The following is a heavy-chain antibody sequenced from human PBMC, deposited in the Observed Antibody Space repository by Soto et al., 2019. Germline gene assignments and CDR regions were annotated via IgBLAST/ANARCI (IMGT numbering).Heavy chain of an antibody. CDR1: VFTFSSYS. Sequence: PGGSLRLSCAASVFTFSSYSMIWVRQAPGKGLEWVSGFRSSGDGGTTYYADSVKGRFTISRDNSKNTLFLQMNSLRAEDTAIYYCAKKVNSGPGSQYFDYWGQGTLVTVS. CDR2: FRSSGDGGTT. V-gene: IGHV3-23*01. CDR3: AKKVNSGPGSQYFDY. J-gene: IGHJ4*02. D-gene: IGHD3-10*01.